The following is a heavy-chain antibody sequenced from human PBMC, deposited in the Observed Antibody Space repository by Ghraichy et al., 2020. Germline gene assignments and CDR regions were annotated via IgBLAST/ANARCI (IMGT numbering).Heavy chain of an antibody. CDR2: IGSSGDFT. J-gene: IGHJ4*02. CDR3: AKRGHYYHESSGYYTFYFDH. D-gene: IGHD3-22*01. Sequence: GESLNISCAASGFTFSSYAMSWVRQPPGKGLEWVSSIGSSGDFTYYADSVKGRFTISRDNSKNTLSLQMNSLRAEDTAIYHCAKRGHYYHESSGYYTFYFDHWGQGALVTVSS. V-gene: IGHV3-23*01. CDR1: GFTFSSYA.